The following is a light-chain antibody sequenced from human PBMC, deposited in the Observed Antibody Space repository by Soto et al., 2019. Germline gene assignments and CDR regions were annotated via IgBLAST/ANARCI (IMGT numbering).Light chain of an antibody. J-gene: IGKJ5*01. CDR3: QQSYSTPIP. CDR1: QSISSY. V-gene: IGKV1-39*01. CDR2: AAS. Sequence: IQVWHSAASLSASVVDRVTITCLASQSISSYLNWYQQKPGKAPKLLIYAASSLQSGVPSRFSGSGSGTDFTLTISSLQPEDFATYYCQQSYSTPIPSGQGTRLAV.